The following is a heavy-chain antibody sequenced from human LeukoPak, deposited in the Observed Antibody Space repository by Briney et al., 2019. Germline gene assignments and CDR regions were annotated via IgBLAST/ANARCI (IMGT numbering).Heavy chain of an antibody. J-gene: IGHJ3*02. Sequence: SETLSLTCAVYGGSFSGYYWSWIRQPPGKGLEWIGEINHSGSTNYNPSLKSRVTISVDTSKNQFSLKLSSVTDADTAVYYCAKRPDAFDIWGQGTMVTVSS. CDR2: INHSGST. CDR3: AKRPDAFDI. V-gene: IGHV4-34*01. CDR1: GGSFSGYY.